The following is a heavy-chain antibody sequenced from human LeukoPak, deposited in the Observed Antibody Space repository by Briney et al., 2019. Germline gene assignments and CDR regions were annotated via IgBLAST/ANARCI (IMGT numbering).Heavy chain of an antibody. Sequence: KPSETLSLTCTVSGGSISSYYWSWIRQPPGKGLEWIGSIYHSGSTYYNPSLKSRLTISLDTSKSHFSLNLSSVTAADTAVYYCARENYQGAFDIWGQGTMVTVSS. CDR1: GGSISSYY. CDR2: IYHSGST. CDR3: ARENYQGAFDI. J-gene: IGHJ3*02. V-gene: IGHV4-59*05. D-gene: IGHD1-7*01.